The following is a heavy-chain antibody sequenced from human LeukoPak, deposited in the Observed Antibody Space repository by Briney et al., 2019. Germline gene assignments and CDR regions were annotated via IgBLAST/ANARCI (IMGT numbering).Heavy chain of an antibody. CDR3: ARGHSITIFDI. J-gene: IGHJ3*02. CDR2: MNPSSGNT. CDR1: GYTFTSYD. D-gene: IGHD3-9*01. V-gene: IGHV1-8*01. Sequence: ASVKVSCKASGYTFTSYDINWVRQATGQGLEWMGWMNPSSGNTGYAQKFQGRVTMTRDTSTSTVYMELSSLRSEDTAVYYCARGHSITIFDIWGQGTMVTVSS.